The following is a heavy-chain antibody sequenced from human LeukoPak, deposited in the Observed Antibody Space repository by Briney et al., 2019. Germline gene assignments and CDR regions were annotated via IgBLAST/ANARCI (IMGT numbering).Heavy chain of an antibody. D-gene: IGHD5-24*01. J-gene: IGHJ4*02. Sequence: SETLSLTCAVYGGSFSGYYWSWIRQHPGKGLEWIGYIYYSGSTYYNPSLKSRVTISVDTSKNQFSLKLSSVTAADTAVYYCARVGDGYKPDYWGQGTLVTVSS. CDR1: GGSFSGYY. CDR2: IYYSGST. CDR3: ARVGDGYKPDY. V-gene: IGHV4-31*11.